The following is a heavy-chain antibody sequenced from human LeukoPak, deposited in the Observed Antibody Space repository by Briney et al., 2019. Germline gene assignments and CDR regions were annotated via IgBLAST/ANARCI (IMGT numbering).Heavy chain of an antibody. CDR3: ARDGEMATIYSDY. CDR2: IIPIVGIA. CDR1: GGTFSSYA. Sequence: GASVKVSCKASGGTFSSYAISWVRQAPGQGLECMGTIIPIVGIANYAQKFQGRVTITADKFTSTAYMELSSLRSEDTAVYYCARDGEMATIYSDYWGQGTLVTVSS. J-gene: IGHJ4*02. V-gene: IGHV1-69*04. D-gene: IGHD5-24*01.